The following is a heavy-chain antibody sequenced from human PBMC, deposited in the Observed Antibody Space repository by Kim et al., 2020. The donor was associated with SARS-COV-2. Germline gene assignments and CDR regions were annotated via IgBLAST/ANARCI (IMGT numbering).Heavy chain of an antibody. CDR3: TRDRPIYGLDY. J-gene: IGHJ4*02. D-gene: IGHD4-17*01. Sequence: GGSLRLSCGVSGFTLSTYFIHWVRQAPGKGLEWVTVISADGSEKYYADSVKGRFTISRDNSKNTLFLQMNSLTLDDTAVYYCTRDRPIYGLDYWGRGTLVIVSS. CDR2: ISADGSEK. V-gene: IGHV3-30*04. CDR1: GFTLSTYF.